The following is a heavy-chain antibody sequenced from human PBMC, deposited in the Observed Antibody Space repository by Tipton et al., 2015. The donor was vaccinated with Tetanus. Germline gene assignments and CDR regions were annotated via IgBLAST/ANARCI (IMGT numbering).Heavy chain of an antibody. V-gene: IGHV4-31*02. Sequence: LRLSCTVSGGSISSGGYYWSWIRQHPGQGLEWIGYIYYSGSTYYNPSLKSRVTISVDTSKNQFSLKLSSVTAADTAVYYCARVDGSSSSPIDYWGQGTLVTVSS. D-gene: IGHD6-6*01. CDR2: IYYSGST. CDR3: ARVDGSSSSPIDY. J-gene: IGHJ4*02. CDR1: GGSISSGGYY.